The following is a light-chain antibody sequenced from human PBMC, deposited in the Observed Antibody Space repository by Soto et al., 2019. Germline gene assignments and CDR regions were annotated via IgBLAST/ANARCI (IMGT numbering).Light chain of an antibody. V-gene: IGKV1-12*01. CDR2: AAT. J-gene: IGKJ4*01. CDR1: QDISDW. CDR3: QQGHTFPLT. Sequence: DIQMTQSPSSVSASVGDRVTITCRASQDISDWLAWHQQKPGKAPKLLIYAATTLHSGVPSRFSGSGSGTDFTLTISSLQPEDFATYYYQQGHTFPLTFGGGTKVEIK.